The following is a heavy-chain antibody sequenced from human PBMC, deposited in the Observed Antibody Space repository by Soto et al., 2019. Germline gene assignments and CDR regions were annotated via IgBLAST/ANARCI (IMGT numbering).Heavy chain of an antibody. CDR1: GGSFSGYY. CDR3: ARGSGYCSGGSCYPGYYYYMDV. J-gene: IGHJ6*03. D-gene: IGHD2-15*01. CDR2: INHSGST. Sequence: QVQLQQWGAGLLKPSETLSLTCAVYGGSFSGYYWSWIRQPPGKGLEWIGEINHSGSTNYNPSLKSRVTLSVDTSKNQFSLKLSSVTAADTAVYYCARGSGYCSGGSCYPGYYYYMDVWGKGTTVTVSS. V-gene: IGHV4-34*01.